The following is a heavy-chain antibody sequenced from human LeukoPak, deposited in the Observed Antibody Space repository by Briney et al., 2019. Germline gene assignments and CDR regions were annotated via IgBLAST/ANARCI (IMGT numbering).Heavy chain of an antibody. CDR3: ARHLYSGWYYFDY. V-gene: IGHV4-39*01. CDR2: IYYSGST. Sequence: SETLSLTCTVSGGSISSSSYYWGWIRQPPGRGLEWIGSIYYSGSTYYNPSLKSRVTISVDMSKNQFSLKLSSVTATDTAVYYCARHLYSGWYYFDYWGQGTLVTVSS. CDR1: GGSISSSSYY. J-gene: IGHJ4*02. D-gene: IGHD6-19*01.